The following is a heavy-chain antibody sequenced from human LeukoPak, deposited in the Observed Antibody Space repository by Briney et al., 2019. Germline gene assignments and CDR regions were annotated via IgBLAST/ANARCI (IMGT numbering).Heavy chain of an antibody. D-gene: IGHD1/OR15-1a*01. J-gene: IGHJ4*02. V-gene: IGHV1-8*01. Sequence: ASVKVSCKASGYTFTNFDIDWVRQAPGQGLEWMGWMNPVSGKAGSAQKFQGRVTLTRDTSISTAYMEVSSLRFDDTAFYYCARAPMGTAPLYWGQGTLVTVSS. CDR3: ARAPMGTAPLY. CDR1: GYTFTNFD. CDR2: MNPVSGKA.